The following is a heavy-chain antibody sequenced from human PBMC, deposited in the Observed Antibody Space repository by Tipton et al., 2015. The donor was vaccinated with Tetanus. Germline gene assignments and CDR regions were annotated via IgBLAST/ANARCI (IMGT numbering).Heavy chain of an antibody. CDR2: IAEDGSS. D-gene: IGHD2-21*02. Sequence: LRLSCTVSGGSISNYYWSWIRQPPGKGLEWIGYIAEDGSSYYSPSLERRATISRDTSKNHFSLKLTSMTAADRAVYYCARAGMVTDDRSKFDSWGQGVLVTVSS. CDR3: ARAGMVTDDRSKFDS. CDR1: GGSISNYY. V-gene: IGHV4-59*12. J-gene: IGHJ4*02.